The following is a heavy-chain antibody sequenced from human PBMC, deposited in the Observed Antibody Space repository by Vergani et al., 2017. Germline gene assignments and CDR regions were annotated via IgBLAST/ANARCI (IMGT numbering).Heavy chain of an antibody. J-gene: IGHJ4*02. CDR2: ISYDGSNK. CDR3: ARDVCSSTSCYSDY. D-gene: IGHD2-2*01. Sequence: VQLVESGGGLVQPGGSLRLSCAASGFTFSSYAMHWVRQAPGKGLEWVAVISYDGSNKYYADSVKGRFTISRDNSKNTLYLQMNSLRAEDTAVYYCARDVCSSTSCYSDYWGQGTLVTVSS. CDR1: GFTFSSYA. V-gene: IGHV3-30-3*01.